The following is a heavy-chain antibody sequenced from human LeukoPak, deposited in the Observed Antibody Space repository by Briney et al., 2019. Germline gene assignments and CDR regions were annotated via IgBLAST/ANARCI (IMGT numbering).Heavy chain of an antibody. Sequence: GSLRLSCAASAFTFNSYSMSWIRQPPGKGLEWIGEINHSGSTNYNPSLKSRVTISVDTSKNQFSLKLSSVTAADTAVYYCARWRALGYSYGHMNWFDPWGQGTLVTVSS. CDR3: ARWRALGYSYGHMNWFDP. V-gene: IGHV4-34*01. D-gene: IGHD5-18*01. J-gene: IGHJ5*02. CDR1: AFTFNSYS. CDR2: INHSGST.